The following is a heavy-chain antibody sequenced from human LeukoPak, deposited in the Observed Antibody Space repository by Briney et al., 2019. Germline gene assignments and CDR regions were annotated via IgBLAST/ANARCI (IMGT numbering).Heavy chain of an antibody. J-gene: IGHJ5*02. V-gene: IGHV4-61*01. Sequence: SEALPLTRPVSGCSLSKGSYYGSWIRRPPGKGLEWIGYIYYSGSTNYNPSLRSRVTISVDTSKNQFSLKLSSVTAADTAVYYCARGRYCGSDCYSKWFDPWGQGTLVTVSS. CDR3: ARGRYCGSDCYSKWFDP. CDR2: IYYSGST. CDR1: GCSLSKGSYY. D-gene: IGHD2-21*02.